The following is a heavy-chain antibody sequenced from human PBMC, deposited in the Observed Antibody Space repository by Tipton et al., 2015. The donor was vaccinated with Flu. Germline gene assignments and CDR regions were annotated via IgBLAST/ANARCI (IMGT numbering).Heavy chain of an antibody. Sequence: VQLVQSGAEVKKPGESLRISCEGSGYIFRNYWIGWVRQMPGKGLEWMGIIYPGDPDTRFSPSYEGQVTFSVDKSINTAYLQWRSLKASDTAMYYCVRPTLSGRLVVWHQGTTVTISS. CDR1: GYIFRNYW. CDR2: IYPGDPDT. J-gene: IGHJ6*02. CDR3: VRPTLSGRLVV. V-gene: IGHV5-51*03.